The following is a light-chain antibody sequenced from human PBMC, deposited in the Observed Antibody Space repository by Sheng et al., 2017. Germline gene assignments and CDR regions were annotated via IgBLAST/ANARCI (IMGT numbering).Light chain of an antibody. CDR2: GAS. CDR1: QNIDNY. V-gene: IGKV1-39*01. Sequence: DIQMTQSPPSLSAFVGDRVIITCRASQNIDNYLNWYRQRPGKAPELLIYGASKLQTEVPSRFGGSGSGTDFTLTVSSLQAEDFATYYCQQTYTNPRTFGQGTKVEI. CDR3: QQTYTNPRT. J-gene: IGKJ1*01.